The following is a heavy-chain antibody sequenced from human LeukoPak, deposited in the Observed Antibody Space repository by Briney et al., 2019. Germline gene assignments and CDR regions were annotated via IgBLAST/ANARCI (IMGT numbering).Heavy chain of an antibody. D-gene: IGHD3-22*01. CDR3: ARGGTTRLYYDNSGYSH. CDR2: INPGGGST. CDR1: GYTFTNFY. Sequence: ASVKVSCKTSGYTFTNFYMYWVRQAPGQGLEWMGIINPGGGSTSYAQNFQGRVTMTRDTSMSTVYMELSSLRSEDTAVYYCARGGTTRLYYDNSGYSHWGQGTLVTVSS. V-gene: IGHV1-46*01. J-gene: IGHJ4*02.